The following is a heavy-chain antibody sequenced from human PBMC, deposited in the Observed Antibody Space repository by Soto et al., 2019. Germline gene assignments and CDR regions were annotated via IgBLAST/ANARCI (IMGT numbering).Heavy chain of an antibody. CDR1: GFSLTTDRVV. Sequence: QITLKESGPTLVKPTQTLTQTCTLSGFSLTTDRVVVGWIRQPPGEALEWLAVIYWDDSKTYRPSLESRLTITKDTSKNQVALTMTNMDSLDTATYYCAHAYGGRSLYWGQGTLVTVSS. CDR2: IYWDDSK. V-gene: IGHV2-5*02. CDR3: AHAYGGRSLY. D-gene: IGHD1-26*01. J-gene: IGHJ4*02.